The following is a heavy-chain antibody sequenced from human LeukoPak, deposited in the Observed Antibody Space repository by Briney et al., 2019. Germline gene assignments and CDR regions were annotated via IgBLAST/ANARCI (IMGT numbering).Heavy chain of an antibody. CDR1: GYTFTNYG. D-gene: IGHD1-26*01. V-gene: IGHV1-18*01. CDR3: ARDGSSGSYADY. Sequence: ASVKVSCKASGYTFTNYGITWVRQAPGQGLEWMGWISGYNDNTNYAQKFQGRVTMTTDTSTSTAYMEVRSLTSADTAVYYCARDGSSGSYADYWGQGTLVTVSS. CDR2: ISGYNDNT. J-gene: IGHJ4*02.